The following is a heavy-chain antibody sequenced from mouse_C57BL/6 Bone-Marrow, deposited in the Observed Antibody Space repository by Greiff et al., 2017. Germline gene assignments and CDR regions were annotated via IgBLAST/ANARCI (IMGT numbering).Heavy chain of an antibody. V-gene: IGHV1-82*01. CDR1: GYAFRSSW. CDR3: ARYYYGSSDYFDY. J-gene: IGHJ2*01. Sequence: QVQLQQSGPELVKPGASVKISCKASGYAFRSSWMNWVKQRPGKGLEWIGRIYPGDGDTNYNGKFKGKATLTADKSSSTAYMQLSSLTSEDSAVYCCARYYYGSSDYFDYWGQGTTLTVSS. D-gene: IGHD1-1*01. CDR2: IYPGDGDT.